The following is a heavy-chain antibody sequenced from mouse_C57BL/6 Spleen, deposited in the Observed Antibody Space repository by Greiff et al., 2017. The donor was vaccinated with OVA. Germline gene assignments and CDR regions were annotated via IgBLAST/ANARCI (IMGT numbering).Heavy chain of an antibody. CDR3: ARSRYGPYYAMDY. Sequence: QVQLKESGPELVKPGASVKISCKASGYAFSSSWMNWVKQRPGTGLEWIGRIYPGDGDTNYNGKFKGKATLTADKSSSTAYMQLSSLTSEDSAVYFCARSRYGPYYAMDYWGQGTSVTVSS. D-gene: IGHD1-1*02. CDR1: GYAFSSSW. V-gene: IGHV1-82*01. J-gene: IGHJ4*01. CDR2: IYPGDGDT.